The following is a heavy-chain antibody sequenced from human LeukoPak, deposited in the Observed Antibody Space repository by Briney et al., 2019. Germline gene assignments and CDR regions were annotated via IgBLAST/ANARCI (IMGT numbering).Heavy chain of an antibody. Sequence: GGSLRLSCAASGFTFSSYGMHWVRQAPGKRLEWVAVMWYDGSNKYYADSVKGRFTISRDNSKNTLYLQMNSLRAEDTAVYYCARRGYSYGYYHYGMDVWGQGTTVTVSS. J-gene: IGHJ6*02. CDR1: GFTFSSYG. CDR3: ARRGYSYGYYHYGMDV. V-gene: IGHV3-33*01. D-gene: IGHD5-18*01. CDR2: MWYDGSNK.